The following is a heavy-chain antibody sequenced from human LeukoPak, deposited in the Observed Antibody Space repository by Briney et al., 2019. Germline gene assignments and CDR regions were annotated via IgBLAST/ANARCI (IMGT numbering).Heavy chain of an antibody. J-gene: IGHJ4*02. CDR3: ARGGRFLEWLPFDY. CDR2: ISAYNGNT. V-gene: IGHV1-18*01. Sequence: ASVKVSCKASGYTFTSYGISWVGQAPGQGLEWIGWISAYNGNTNYAQKLQGRVTMTTDTSTSTAYMELRSLRSDDTAVYYCARGGRFLEWLPFDYWGQGTLVTVSS. D-gene: IGHD3-3*01. CDR1: GYTFTSYG.